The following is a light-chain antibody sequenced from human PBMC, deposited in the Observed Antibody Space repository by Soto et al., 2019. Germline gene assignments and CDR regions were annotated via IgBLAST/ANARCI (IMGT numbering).Light chain of an antibody. Sequence: QSVLTQPPSASGTPGQRVTISCSASSGSLSVDWYQHLPGTAPKLLIQSNHQRPSGVPDRFSGSKSGTSASLAISGLQSEDDADYYCAAWDDSLNGLDVFGTGTKVTVL. CDR2: SNH. CDR3: AAWDDSLNGLDV. J-gene: IGLJ1*01. V-gene: IGLV1-44*01. CDR1: SGSLS.